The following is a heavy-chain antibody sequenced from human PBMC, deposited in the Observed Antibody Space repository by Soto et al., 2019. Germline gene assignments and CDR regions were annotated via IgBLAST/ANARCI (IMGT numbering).Heavy chain of an antibody. CDR2: ISGSGGST. CDR3: AKDIYYYDSSGPPAY. V-gene: IGHV3-23*01. CDR1: GFTFSSYA. D-gene: IGHD3-22*01. J-gene: IGHJ4*02. Sequence: PGGSLRLSCAASGFTFSSYAMSWVRQAPGKGLEWVSAISGSGGSTYYADSVKGRFTISRDNSKNTLYPQMNSLRAEDTAVYYCAKDIYYYDSSGPPAYWGQGTLVTVSS.